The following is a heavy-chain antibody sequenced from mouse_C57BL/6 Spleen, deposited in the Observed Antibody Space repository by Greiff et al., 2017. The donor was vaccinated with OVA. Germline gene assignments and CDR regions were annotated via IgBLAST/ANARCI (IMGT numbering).Heavy chain of an antibody. Sequence: EVQGVESGGGLVQPGGSLKLSCAASGFTFSDYYMYWVRQTPEKRLEWVAYISNGGGSTYYPDTVKGRFTISRDNAKNTLYLQMSRLKSEDTAMYYCASPHYGSSYWFAYWGQGTLVTVSA. J-gene: IGHJ3*01. D-gene: IGHD1-1*01. CDR2: ISNGGGST. CDR1: GFTFSDYY. V-gene: IGHV5-12*01. CDR3: ASPHYGSSYWFAY.